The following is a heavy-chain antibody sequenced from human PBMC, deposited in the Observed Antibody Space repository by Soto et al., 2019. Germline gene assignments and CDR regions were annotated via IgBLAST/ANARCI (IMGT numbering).Heavy chain of an antibody. CDR1: GFTVSSNY. CDR3: AMGEVMIPDAFDI. Sequence: PGGSLRLSCAASGFTVSSNYMSWVRQAPGKGLEWVSVIYSGGSTYYADSVKGRFTISRDNSKNTLYLQMNSLRAEDTAVYYCAMGEVMIPDAFDIWGQGTMVTVSS. V-gene: IGHV3-66*01. CDR2: IYSGGST. D-gene: IGHD3-3*01. J-gene: IGHJ3*02.